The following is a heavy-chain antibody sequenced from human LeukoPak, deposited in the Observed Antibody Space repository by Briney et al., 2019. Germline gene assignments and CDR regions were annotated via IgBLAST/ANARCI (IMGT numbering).Heavy chain of an antibody. CDR2: ISWDGGST. J-gene: IGHJ6*03. V-gene: IGHV3-43D*03. Sequence: GGSLRLSCAASGFTFDDYAMHWVRQAPGKGLEWVPLISWDGGSTYYADSVKGRFTISRDNSKNSLYLQMNSLRAEDTALYYCAKDKTETNYYYYYYMDVWGKGTTVTVSS. CDR3: AKDKTETNYYYYYYMDV. D-gene: IGHD1-14*01. CDR1: GFTFDDYA.